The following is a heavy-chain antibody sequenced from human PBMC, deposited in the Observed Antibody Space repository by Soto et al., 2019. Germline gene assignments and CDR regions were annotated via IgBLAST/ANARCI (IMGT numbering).Heavy chain of an antibody. J-gene: IGHJ6*02. D-gene: IGHD3-3*01. CDR1: GFTFSSYS. CDR2: ISSSSSTI. Sequence: GGSLRPSCATSGFTFSSYSMHLVRQAAGKWLECVSYISSSSSTIYYADSVKGRFTISRDNAKNSLYLQMNSLRDEDTAVYYCARDQGDFWSGYAYYGMDVWGQGTTVTVSS. V-gene: IGHV3-48*02. CDR3: ARDQGDFWSGYAYYGMDV.